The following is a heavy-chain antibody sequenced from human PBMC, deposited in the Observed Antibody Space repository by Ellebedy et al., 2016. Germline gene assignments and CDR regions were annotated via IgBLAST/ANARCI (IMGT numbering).Heavy chain of an antibody. D-gene: IGHD4-17*01. V-gene: IGHV3-23*01. CDR3: RPGHYANL. CDR1: ELNLGNYF. CDR2: ISAGGETT. Sequence: GESLKISXTASELNLGNYFMGWVRRAPGKGLEWVATISAGGETTYLADSVRGRFTVSRDNSKSILYLHMNNLRADDTAVYYCRPGHYANLWGHGTLVTVSS. J-gene: IGHJ5*02.